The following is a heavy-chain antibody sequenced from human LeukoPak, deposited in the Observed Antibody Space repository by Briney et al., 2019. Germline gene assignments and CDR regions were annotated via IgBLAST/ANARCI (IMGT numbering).Heavy chain of an antibody. V-gene: IGHV3-11*01. Sequence: GGSLRLSCTASGFTFSDHYMSWFRLSPGKGLEWLSYITSSGTTSDYADSVKGRFTISRDNAKNSMYLQMTSLRPEDTAVYYCARDPDYGDPDWGQGTLVTVSS. CDR2: ITSSGTTS. CDR3: ARDPDYGDPD. J-gene: IGHJ4*02. CDR1: GFTFSDHY. D-gene: IGHD4-17*01.